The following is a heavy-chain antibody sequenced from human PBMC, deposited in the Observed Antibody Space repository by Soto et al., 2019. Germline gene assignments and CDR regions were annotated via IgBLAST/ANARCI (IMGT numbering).Heavy chain of an antibody. Sequence: EVQLVESGGGLVQPGRSLRLSCIASGFNFNDHGMHWVRQAPGKGLEWVSGITWHSDGMGYADSVKGRFTISRDNAKNSLYLQMNSLRVEDTAVYYCAKDDSGFSGYMEVWGKGTTVTVSS. CDR1: GFNFNDHG. D-gene: IGHD3-10*01. CDR2: ITWHSDGM. CDR3: AKDDSGFSGYMEV. J-gene: IGHJ6*03. V-gene: IGHV3-9*01.